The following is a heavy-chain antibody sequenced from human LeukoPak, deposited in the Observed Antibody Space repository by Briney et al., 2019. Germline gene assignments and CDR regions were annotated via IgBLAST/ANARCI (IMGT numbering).Heavy chain of an antibody. Sequence: GASVKVSCKASGGTFSSYAISWVRQAPGQGLEWMGRIIPILGIANYAQKFQGRVTITADKSTSTAYMELSSLRSEDTAVYYCARRPITMVRGVPLDYWGQGTLVTVSS. J-gene: IGHJ4*02. D-gene: IGHD3-10*01. CDR2: IIPILGIA. CDR3: ARRPITMVRGVPLDY. V-gene: IGHV1-69*04. CDR1: GGTFSSYA.